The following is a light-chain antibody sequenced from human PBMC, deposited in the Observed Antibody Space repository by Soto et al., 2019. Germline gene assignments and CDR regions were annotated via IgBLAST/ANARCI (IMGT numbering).Light chain of an antibody. CDR1: QNIRNY. CDR3: QQSYSIQALT. V-gene: IGKV1-39*01. Sequence: DIQMTQSPSSLSASVGDRVAITCRASQNIRNYLNWYQQKPGKAPRVLIYGAASLQSGVPSRFSGSGSGTNFSLTINSLQPEDYATYYCQQSYSIQALTFGGGTKVDIK. CDR2: GAA. J-gene: IGKJ4*01.